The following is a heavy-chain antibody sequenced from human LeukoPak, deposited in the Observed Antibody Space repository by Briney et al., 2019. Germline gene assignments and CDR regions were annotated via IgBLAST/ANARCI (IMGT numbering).Heavy chain of an antibody. D-gene: IGHD3-22*01. J-gene: IGHJ4*02. Sequence: GSLRLSCAASGFTFSDYYMSWTRQAPGKGLEWVSYISSSGSTIYYADSVKGRFTISRDNAKNSLYLQMNSLRAEDTAVYYCLGNYYDSSGYFKYYFDYWGQGTLVTVSS. CDR3: LGNYYDSSGYFKYYFDY. CDR2: ISSSGSTI. CDR1: GFTFSDYY. V-gene: IGHV3-11*01.